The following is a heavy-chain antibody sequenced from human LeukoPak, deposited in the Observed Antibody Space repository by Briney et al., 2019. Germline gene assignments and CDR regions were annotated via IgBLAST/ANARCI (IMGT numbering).Heavy chain of an antibody. CDR3: ARTNYDYVWGSYRYRYYFDY. Sequence: KTSETLSLTCTVSGGSISSYYWSWIRQPPGKRLEWIGYIYYSGSTNYNPSLKSRVTISVDTSKNQFSLKLSSVTAADTAVYYCARTNYDYVWGSYRYRYYFDYWGQGTLVTVSS. CDR2: IYYSGST. J-gene: IGHJ4*02. CDR1: GGSISSYY. D-gene: IGHD3-16*02. V-gene: IGHV4-59*08.